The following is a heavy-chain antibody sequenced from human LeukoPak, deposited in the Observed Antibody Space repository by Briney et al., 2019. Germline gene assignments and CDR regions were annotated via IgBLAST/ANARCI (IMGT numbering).Heavy chain of an antibody. Sequence: SETLSLTCTVSGGSISSYYWGWIPQPAGNGLEWIGLIYTSRSTNYNPSLKSRLTRTVDTSKNQFSLKLSYMTAADTVVYYCATDRGARYCSSTSCYEDYYYYIDVWGKGTTVTVSS. CDR1: GGSISSYY. V-gene: IGHV4-4*07. CDR2: IYTSRST. D-gene: IGHD2-2*01. CDR3: ATDRGARYCSSTSCYEDYYYYIDV. J-gene: IGHJ6*03.